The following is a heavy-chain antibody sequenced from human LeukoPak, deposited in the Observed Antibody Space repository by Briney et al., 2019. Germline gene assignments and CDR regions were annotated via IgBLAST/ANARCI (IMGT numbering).Heavy chain of an antibody. Sequence: PGGSLRLSCAASGFTFRSYSMNWVRQAPGKGLEWVSSIGGSSTSIYYADSVKGRFTISRDNAKNSLYLQMNRLRAEDTAVYFCARDEGYQLLLKFDPWGQGTLVTVSS. CDR1: GFTFRSYS. CDR2: IGGSSTSI. J-gene: IGHJ5*02. V-gene: IGHV3-21*01. D-gene: IGHD2-2*01. CDR3: ARDEGYQLLLKFDP.